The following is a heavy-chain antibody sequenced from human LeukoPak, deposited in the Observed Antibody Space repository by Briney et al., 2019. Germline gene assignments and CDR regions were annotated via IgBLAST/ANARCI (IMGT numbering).Heavy chain of an antibody. D-gene: IGHD3-10*01. Sequence: QTGRSLRLSCAASGFTFSSYAMSWVRQAPGKGLEWVSGITGSGATTYYADSVKGRFTISRDNSKNTLYLQMNSLRAEDTAVYYCAKASGSGSFDYWGQGTLVTVSS. CDR3: AKASGSGSFDY. CDR1: GFTFSSYA. J-gene: IGHJ4*02. V-gene: IGHV3-23*01. CDR2: ITGSGATT.